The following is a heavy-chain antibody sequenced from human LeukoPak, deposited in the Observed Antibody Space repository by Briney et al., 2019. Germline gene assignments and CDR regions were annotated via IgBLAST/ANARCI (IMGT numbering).Heavy chain of an antibody. J-gene: IGHJ4*02. V-gene: IGHV3-23*01. CDR2: ITGSGDGA. CDR3: AKATVIIGAFDY. D-gene: IGHD4-23*01. Sequence: PGGSLRLSCTASGFTFSNYAMSWVRQAPGKGLEWVSAITGSGDGAYYADSVEGRFTMSRDNSKNTLYLQMSSLRAGDTAVYYCAKATVIIGAFDYWGQGTLVTVSS. CDR1: GFTFSNYA.